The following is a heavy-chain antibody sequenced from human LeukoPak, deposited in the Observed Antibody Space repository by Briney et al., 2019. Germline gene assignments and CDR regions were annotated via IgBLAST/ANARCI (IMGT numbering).Heavy chain of an antibody. Sequence: GGSLRLSCAASGFTVNSYAMSWVRQGPGKGLEWVSTLSGSGDNTYYADSVKGRFTISRDNSKNTLYLQMNSLRAEDTAVYYCARGVVYSGSYYGAFQYYFDYWGQGTLVTVSS. CDR3: ARGVVYSGSYYGAFQYYFDY. D-gene: IGHD1-26*01. J-gene: IGHJ4*02. V-gene: IGHV3-23*01. CDR2: LSGSGDNT. CDR1: GFTVNSYA.